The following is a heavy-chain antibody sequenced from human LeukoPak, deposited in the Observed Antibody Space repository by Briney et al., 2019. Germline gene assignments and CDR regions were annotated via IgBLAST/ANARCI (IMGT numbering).Heavy chain of an antibody. V-gene: IGHV1-2*02. CDR2: INPNSGGT. CDR1: GYTFTSYG. J-gene: IGHJ3*02. D-gene: IGHD2-2*01. CDR3: AREGCSSTSCLLADAFDI. Sequence: ASVKVSCKASGYTFTSYGISWVRQAPGQGLEWMGWINPNSGGTNYAQKFQGRVTMTRDTSISTAYMELSRLRSDDTAVYYCAREGCSSTSCLLADAFDIWGQGTMVTVSS.